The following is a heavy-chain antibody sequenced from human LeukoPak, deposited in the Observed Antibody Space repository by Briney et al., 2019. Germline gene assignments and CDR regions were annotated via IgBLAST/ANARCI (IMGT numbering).Heavy chain of an antibody. J-gene: IGHJ3*02. CDR1: GFTFSGSA. D-gene: IGHD1-26*01. Sequence: GGSLRLSCAASGFTFSGSAIHWVRQASGKGLEWVGRIRSKANSYATAYAASVKGRFTISRDDSKNTAYLQMHSLKTEDTAVYYCTRQGVSSGSDCRGDAFDIWGEGTIVSVSS. CDR3: TRQGVSSGSDCRGDAFDI. CDR2: IRSKANSYAT. V-gene: IGHV3-73*01.